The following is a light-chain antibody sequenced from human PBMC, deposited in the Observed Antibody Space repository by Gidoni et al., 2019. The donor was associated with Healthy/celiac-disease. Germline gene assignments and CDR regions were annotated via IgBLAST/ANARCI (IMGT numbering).Light chain of an antibody. CDR3: QVWDSSSDHVV. Sequence: SYVLTQPPSVSVAPGQTARSTCGGNNIGSKSVQCYQQKPGQAPVLVVYDDSDRPSGIPERFSGSNSGNTATLTISRVEAGDEADYYCQVWDSSSDHVVFGGGTKLTVL. V-gene: IGLV3-21*02. J-gene: IGLJ2*01. CDR2: DDS. CDR1: NIGSKS.